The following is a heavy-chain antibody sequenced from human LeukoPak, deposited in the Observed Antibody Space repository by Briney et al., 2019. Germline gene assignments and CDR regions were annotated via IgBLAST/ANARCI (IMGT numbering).Heavy chain of an antibody. J-gene: IGHJ4*02. CDR3: ASHTAYYYDSSGYDY. D-gene: IGHD3-22*01. V-gene: IGHV3-21*01. CDR1: GFTFSSCS. Sequence: PGGSLRLSCAASGFTFSSCSMDWVRQAPGKGLEWVSSISTSSSYIYYADSVKGRFSISRDNARNSLYLQMNSLRAEDTAVYYCASHTAYYYDSSGYDYWGQGTLVTVSS. CDR2: ISTSSSYI.